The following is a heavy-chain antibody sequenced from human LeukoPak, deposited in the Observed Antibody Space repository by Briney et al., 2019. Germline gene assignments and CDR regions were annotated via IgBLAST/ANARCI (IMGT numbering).Heavy chain of an antibody. J-gene: IGHJ5*02. Sequence: PGGSLRLSCAASGFTFSSHWMQWVRQTPGKGLMWVSRIHGDGTTTTYADSVKGRFTISRDNSKKTLYLQMTSLRAEDTAVYYCARIRAGYSSSWFDPWGQGTLVTVSS. D-gene: IGHD6-13*01. CDR1: GFTFSSHW. CDR2: IHGDGTTT. V-gene: IGHV3-74*01. CDR3: ARIRAGYSSSWFDP.